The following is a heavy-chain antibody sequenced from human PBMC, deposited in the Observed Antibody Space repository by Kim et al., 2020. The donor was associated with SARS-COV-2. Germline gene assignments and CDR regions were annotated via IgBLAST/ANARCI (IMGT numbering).Heavy chain of an antibody. CDR3: ARAGGTSFMARYCFDY. D-gene: IGHD1-7*01. V-gene: IGHV1-18*01. Sequence: KLQGRVTMTTDTSTSTAYMELRGLRSDDTAVYYCARAGGTSFMARYCFDYWGQGTLVTVSS. J-gene: IGHJ4*02.